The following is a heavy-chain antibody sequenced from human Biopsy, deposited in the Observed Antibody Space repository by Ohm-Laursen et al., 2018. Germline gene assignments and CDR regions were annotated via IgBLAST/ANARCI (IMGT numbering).Heavy chain of an antibody. CDR2: IIGIFRTA. Sequence: SSVKVSCKASGGTFSSSAITWVRQAPGQGLEWMGGIIGIFRTAHYAQKFQGRVTITADEFMNTAYMELSSLRSEDTAVYYCARGGGYNWNNGWFDPWGQGTLVTVSS. V-gene: IGHV1-69*01. D-gene: IGHD1/OR15-1a*01. CDR1: GGTFSSSA. J-gene: IGHJ5*02. CDR3: ARGGGYNWNNGWFDP.